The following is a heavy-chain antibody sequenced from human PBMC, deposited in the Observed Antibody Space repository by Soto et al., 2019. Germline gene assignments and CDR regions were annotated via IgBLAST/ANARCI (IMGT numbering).Heavy chain of an antibody. V-gene: IGHV3-33*01. D-gene: IGHD3-16*01. Sequence: QVQLVESGGGVVQPGRSLRLSCAASGFTFSSYGMHWVRQAPGKGLEWVAFIWHDGGNKFYAESVKGRFTISIDNSKNTLYLQMTRLSAEDTAMYYCARDGDVNTGFGKDYWGQGTLVTVSS. CDR2: IWHDGGNK. J-gene: IGHJ4*02. CDR1: GFTFSSYG. CDR3: ARDGDVNTGFGKDY.